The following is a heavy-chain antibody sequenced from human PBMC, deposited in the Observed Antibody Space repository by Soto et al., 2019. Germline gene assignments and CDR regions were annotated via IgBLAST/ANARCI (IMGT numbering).Heavy chain of an antibody. CDR2: IYFSGST. Sequence: TLSLTCPVSGGSISYGYYWSWIRPLPGKGLEWIGYIYFSGSTYYNPSLKSRVSMSVDTSKNQFSLRLSSVTAADTAVYYCARDAAGAQAFYFGMDVGGQGTTVTV. CDR1: GGSISYGYY. CDR3: ARDAAGAQAFYFGMDV. J-gene: IGHJ6*02. V-gene: IGHV4-31*02. D-gene: IGHD6-13*01.